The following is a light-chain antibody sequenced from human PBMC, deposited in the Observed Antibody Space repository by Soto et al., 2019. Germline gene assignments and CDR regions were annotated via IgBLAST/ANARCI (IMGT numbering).Light chain of an antibody. Sequence: QSALTQPASVSGSPGQSITISCTGTSSDVGSDNLVSWYQQHPGKAPKLMIYEGSNRPSGVSNRFSGSKSGNTASLTISGLQAEDEADYSCRSSSRSSPAIFGGGTKLTVL. J-gene: IGLJ2*01. CDR3: RSSSRSSPAI. V-gene: IGLV2-23*01. CDR1: SSDVGSDNL. CDR2: EGS.